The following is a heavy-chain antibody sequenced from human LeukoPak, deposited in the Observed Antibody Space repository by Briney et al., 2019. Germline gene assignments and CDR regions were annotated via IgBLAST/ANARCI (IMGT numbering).Heavy chain of an antibody. J-gene: IGHJ4*02. Sequence: GGSLRLSCAASGFTFDDYAMHWVRQAPGKGLEWVSLISWDGGSSYYADSVKGRFTISRDISKNSLYLQMNSLRAQDTALYYCAKDSKAVTGTGNIDYWGQGTLVTVSS. CDR1: GFTFDDYA. D-gene: IGHD6-19*01. CDR3: AKDSKAVTGTGNIDY. V-gene: IGHV3-43D*03. CDR2: ISWDGGSS.